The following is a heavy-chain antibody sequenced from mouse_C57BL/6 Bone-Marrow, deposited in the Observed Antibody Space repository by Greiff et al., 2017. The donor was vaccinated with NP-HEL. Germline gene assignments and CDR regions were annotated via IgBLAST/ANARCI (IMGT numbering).Heavy chain of an antibody. CDR2: ISSGGSYT. D-gene: IGHD1-1*01. CDR3: ARRGIYYYGSSHFDY. Sequence: SLEWVATISSGGSYTYYSDSVKGRFTISRDNAKNTLYLQMSSLKSEDTAMYYCARRGIYYYGSSHFDYWGQGTTLTVSS. J-gene: IGHJ2*01. V-gene: IGHV5-6*02.